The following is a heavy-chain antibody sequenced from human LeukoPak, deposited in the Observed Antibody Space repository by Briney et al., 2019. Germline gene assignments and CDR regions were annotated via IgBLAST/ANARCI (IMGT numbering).Heavy chain of an antibody. CDR3: ARSGYSSGWYVLVYFDY. J-gene: IGHJ4*02. CDR2: INHSGST. CDR1: GGSFSGYY. D-gene: IGHD6-19*01. V-gene: IGHV4-34*01. Sequence: SETLSLTCAVYGGSFSGYYWSWIRQPPGKGLEWIGEINHSGSTNYNPSLKSRVTISVDTSKNQFSLKLSSVTAADTAVYYCARSGYSSGWYVLVYFDYWGQGTLVTVSS.